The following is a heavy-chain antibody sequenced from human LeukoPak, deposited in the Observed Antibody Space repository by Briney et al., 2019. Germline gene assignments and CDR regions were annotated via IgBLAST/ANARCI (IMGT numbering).Heavy chain of an antibody. Sequence: GASVKASCKASGYTFTSYYMHWVRQAPGQGLEWMGIINPSGGSTSYAQKFQGRVTMTRDMSTSTVYMELSSLRSEDTAVYYCARARWLRLIEGGFDYWGQGTLVTVSS. J-gene: IGHJ4*02. V-gene: IGHV1-46*01. CDR1: GYTFTSYY. CDR2: INPSGGST. D-gene: IGHD5-12*01. CDR3: ARARWLRLIEGGFDY.